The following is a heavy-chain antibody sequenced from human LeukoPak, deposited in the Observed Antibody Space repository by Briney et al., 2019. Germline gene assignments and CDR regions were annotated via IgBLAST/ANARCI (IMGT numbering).Heavy chain of an antibody. CDR2: LSSSGSAF. J-gene: IGHJ3*02. CDR1: GFTFRSYE. CDR3: AKDRYSSSLGAFDI. Sequence: GGSLRLSCEDSGFTFRSYEMNWVRQAPGKGLELIAYLSSSGSAFSYADSVKGRFTISRDNAKNSLYLQMNSLRAEDMALYYCAKDRYSSSLGAFDIWGQGTMVTVSS. V-gene: IGHV3-48*03. D-gene: IGHD6-6*01.